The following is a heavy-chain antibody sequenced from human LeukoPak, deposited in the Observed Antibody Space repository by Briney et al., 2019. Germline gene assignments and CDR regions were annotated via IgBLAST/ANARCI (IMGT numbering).Heavy chain of an antibody. J-gene: IGHJ4*02. Sequence: GGSLRLSCAASGFTFSSYEMNWVRQAPGKGLEWVSYISSSGSTIYYADSVKGRFTISRDNAKNSLYLQMNSLRADDTAVYYCTTDREEYCGGDCYLYFDYWGQGTLVTVSS. CDR2: ISSSGSTI. V-gene: IGHV3-48*03. CDR3: TTDREEYCGGDCYLYFDY. CDR1: GFTFSSYE. D-gene: IGHD2-21*02.